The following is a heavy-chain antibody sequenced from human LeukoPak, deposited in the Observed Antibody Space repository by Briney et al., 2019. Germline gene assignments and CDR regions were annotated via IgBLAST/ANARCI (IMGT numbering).Heavy chain of an antibody. CDR1: GFTFSNYW. J-gene: IGHJ4*02. CDR3: ARDLRSWFGEFQVDY. CDR2: INSDESST. D-gene: IGHD3-10*01. V-gene: IGHV3-74*01. Sequence: GGSLRLSCAASGFTFSNYWMHWVRQAPGKGLVWVSHINSDESSTTYADSVEGRFTISRDNAKNTLYLQMNSLRAEDTAVYYCARDLRSWFGEFQVDYWGQGTLVTVSS.